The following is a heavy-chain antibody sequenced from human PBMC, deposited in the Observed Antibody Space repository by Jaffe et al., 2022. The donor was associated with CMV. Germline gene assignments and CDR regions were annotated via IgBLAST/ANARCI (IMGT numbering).Heavy chain of an antibody. CDR3: ARDRGGATEFDY. CDR1: GGSISSYY. J-gene: IGHJ4*02. CDR2: IYYSGST. Sequence: QVQLQESGPGLVKPSETLSLTCTVSGGSISSYYWSWIRQPPGKGLEWIGYIYYSGSTNYNPSLKSRVTISVDTSKNQFSLKLSSVTAADTAVYYCARDRGGATEFDYWGQGTLVTVSS. V-gene: IGHV4-59*01. D-gene: IGHD1-26*01.